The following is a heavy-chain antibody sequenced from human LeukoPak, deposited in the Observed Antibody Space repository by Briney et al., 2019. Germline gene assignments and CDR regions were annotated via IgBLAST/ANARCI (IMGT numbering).Heavy chain of an antibody. CDR2: ISSSSSYI. Sequence: PGGSLRLSCAASGFTFSSYTMNWVRQAPGKGLEWVSSISSSSSYIYYADSVKGRFTISRDNAKKSLYLQMNSLRAEDTAVYYCARGIAARWELLGALDIWGQGTMVTVSS. CDR3: ARGIAARWELLGALDI. V-gene: IGHV3-21*01. D-gene: IGHD3-10*01. CDR1: GFTFSSYT. J-gene: IGHJ3*02.